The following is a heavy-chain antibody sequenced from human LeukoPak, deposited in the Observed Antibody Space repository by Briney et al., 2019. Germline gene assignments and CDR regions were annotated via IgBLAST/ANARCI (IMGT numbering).Heavy chain of an antibody. J-gene: IGHJ4*02. CDR1: GGTFSSYA. CDR3: AISSHYYDSSGYYATFGY. Sequence: ASVKVACKASGGTFSSYAISWVRQAPGQGLEWMGWISAYNGNTNYAQKLQGRVTMTTDTSTSTAYMELRSLRSDDTAVYYCAISSHYYDSSGYYATFGYWGQGTLVTVSS. D-gene: IGHD3-22*01. V-gene: IGHV1-18*01. CDR2: ISAYNGNT.